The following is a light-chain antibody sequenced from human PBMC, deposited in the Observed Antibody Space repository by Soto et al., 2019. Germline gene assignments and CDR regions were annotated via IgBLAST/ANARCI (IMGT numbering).Light chain of an antibody. CDR2: DVS. CDR1: SSDVGTYNY. J-gene: IGLJ2*01. CDR3: AAWDDSLHGVV. V-gene: IGLV2-11*01. Sequence: QSVLTQPRSVSGSPGQSVTISCTGTSSDVGTYNYVSWFQQYPGKAPKVMISDVSKRPSGVPDRFSGSKSGNTASLTISGLQAEDEADYYCAAWDDSLHGVVFGGGTKVTVL.